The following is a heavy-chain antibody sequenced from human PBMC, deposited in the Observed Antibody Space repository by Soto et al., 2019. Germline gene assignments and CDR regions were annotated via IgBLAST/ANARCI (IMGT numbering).Heavy chain of an antibody. J-gene: IGHJ6*02. CDR1: GGSISSGDYY. CDR2: IYYSGST. D-gene: IGHD4-4*01. CDR3: ARAFSNYPYYYYGMDV. Sequence: SETLSLTCTVSGGSISSGDYYWSWIRQPPGKGLEWIGYIYYSGSTYYNPSLKSRVTISVDTSKNQFSLKLSSVTAADTAVYYCARAFSNYPYYYYGMDVWGQGTMVTVSS. V-gene: IGHV4-30-4*01.